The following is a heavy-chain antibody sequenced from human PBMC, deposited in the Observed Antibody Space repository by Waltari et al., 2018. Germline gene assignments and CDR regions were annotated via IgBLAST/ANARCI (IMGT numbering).Heavy chain of an antibody. CDR3: ARDLHYYDSSGYLRGYGMDV. J-gene: IGHJ6*02. CDR1: GGTFSSYA. Sequence: QVQLVQSGAEVKKPGSSVKVSCKASGGTFSSYAISWVRQAPGQGLEWMGGISPILCTASYAHKFQGRVTITADDSTSTAYMELSSLRSDNTAVYYCARDLHYYDSSGYLRGYGMDVWGQGTTVTVSS. D-gene: IGHD3-22*01. V-gene: IGHV1-69*12. CDR2: ISPILCTA.